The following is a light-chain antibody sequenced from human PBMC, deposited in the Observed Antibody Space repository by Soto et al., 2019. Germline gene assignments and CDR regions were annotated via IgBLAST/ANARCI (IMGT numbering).Light chain of an antibody. CDR1: HSVSRN. CDR3: QQYNNWPQWT. Sequence: EILMTQSPATLSVSPGERVTLSCRASHSVSRNLAWYQQKPGQTPRLLIYGASARSTGTPARFSGSGAGTEYTLTISSVQSEDFAVSYCQQYNNWPQWTFGQGTKVEIK. CDR2: GAS. V-gene: IGKV3-15*01. J-gene: IGKJ1*01.